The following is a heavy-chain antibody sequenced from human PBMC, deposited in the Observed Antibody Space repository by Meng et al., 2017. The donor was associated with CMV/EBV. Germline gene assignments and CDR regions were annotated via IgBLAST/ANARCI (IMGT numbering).Heavy chain of an antibody. CDR3: ARVFCSSTSCHGAFDI. J-gene: IGHJ3*02. V-gene: IGHV3-21*01. CDR1: GFTFRSYS. CDR2: ISSSSSYI. D-gene: IGHD2-2*01. Sequence: GESLKISCAASGFTFRSYSMNWVRQAPGKGLEWVSSISSSSSYIYYADSVKGRFTIYRDNAKNSLYLQMNSLSAEDTAVYYCARVFCSSTSCHGAFDIWGQGTMVTVSS.